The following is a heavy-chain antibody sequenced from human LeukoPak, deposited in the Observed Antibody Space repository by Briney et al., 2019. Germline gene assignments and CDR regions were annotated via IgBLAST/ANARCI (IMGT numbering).Heavy chain of an antibody. D-gene: IGHD6-19*01. V-gene: IGHV3-21*03. J-gene: IGHJ5*02. CDR1: GFSFSFSN. Sequence: GGSLRLSCAASGFSFSFSNMNWVRQAPGKGLEWVSYISSTNGHTYYADSVNGRFTISRDTAKNSLYLQMNSLRVEDTAIYFCARDRDSSGLYGGADLWGQGVLVTVSS. CDR3: ARDRDSSGLYGGADL. CDR2: ISSTNGHT.